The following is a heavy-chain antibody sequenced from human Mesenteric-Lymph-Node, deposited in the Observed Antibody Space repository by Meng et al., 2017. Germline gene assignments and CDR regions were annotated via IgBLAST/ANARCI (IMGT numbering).Heavy chain of an antibody. CDR2: INPNSGGT. J-gene: IGHJ4*02. D-gene: IGHD3-22*01. CDR1: GYTFTISA. V-gene: IGHV1-2*06. CDR3: ARSDSSGYQYYFDY. Sequence: RLVQSGAEVKKPGASVKVSCKASGYTFTISAMNWVRQAPGQGLEWMGRINPNSGGTNYAQKFQGRVTMTRDTSISTAYMELSRLRSDDTAVYYCARSDSSGYQYYFDYWGQGTLVTVSS.